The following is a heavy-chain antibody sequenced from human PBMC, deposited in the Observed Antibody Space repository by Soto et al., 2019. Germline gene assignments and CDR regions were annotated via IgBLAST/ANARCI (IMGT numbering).Heavy chain of an antibody. D-gene: IGHD3-10*01. V-gene: IGHV3-13*01. CDR2: IGTAGDT. J-gene: IGHJ6*02. Sequence: GGSLRLSCAASGFTFSSYDMHWVRQATGKGLEWVSAIGTAGDTYYPGSVKGQFTISRENAKNSLYLQMNSLRAGDTAVYYCARGFGELLTYYYYGIDVWGQGTTVTVSS. CDR3: ARGFGELLTYYYYGIDV. CDR1: GFTFSSYD.